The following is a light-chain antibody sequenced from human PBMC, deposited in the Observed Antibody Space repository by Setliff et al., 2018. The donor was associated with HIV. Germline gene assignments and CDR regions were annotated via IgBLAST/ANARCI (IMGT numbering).Light chain of an antibody. J-gene: IGLJ1*01. CDR3: SSYASSNSYV. Sequence: QSVLTQPPSASGSPGQSATISCTGTSSDVGDYNYVSWYQQHPGKAPKLMIYEITKRPSGVPDRFSGSKSGNTASLTVSGLQAEDEADYYCSSYASSNSYVFGTGTKVTVL. CDR1: SSDVGDYNY. CDR2: EIT. V-gene: IGLV2-8*01.